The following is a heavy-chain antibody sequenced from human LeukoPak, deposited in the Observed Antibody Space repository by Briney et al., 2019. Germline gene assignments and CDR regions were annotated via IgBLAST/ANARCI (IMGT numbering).Heavy chain of an antibody. J-gene: IGHJ6*04. V-gene: IGHV3-23*01. D-gene: IGHD3-10*01. CDR2: ISGSGGST. Sequence: PGGSLRLSCAASGFTFSSYAMSWVRQAPGKGLEWVSAISGSGGSTYYADSVKGRFTISRDNSKNTLYLQMNSLRAEDTAVYYCAKESGSGSYYTCYYYYGMDVWGKGTTVTVSS. CDR3: AKESGSGSYYTCYYYYGMDV. CDR1: GFTFSSYA.